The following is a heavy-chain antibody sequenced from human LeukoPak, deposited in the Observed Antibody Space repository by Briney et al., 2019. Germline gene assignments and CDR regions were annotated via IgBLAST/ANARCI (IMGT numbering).Heavy chain of an antibody. CDR3: ARVPHPHDGRGFDY. V-gene: IGHV3-30*04. D-gene: IGHD1-1*01. CDR2: ISYDGSNK. CDR1: GFTFSSYA. J-gene: IGHJ4*02. Sequence: GGSLRLSCAASGFTFSSYAMHWVRQAPGNGLEWVAVISYDGSNKYYADSVKGRFTISRDNSKNTLYLQMNSLRAEDTAVYYCARVPHPHDGRGFDYWGQGTLVTVSS.